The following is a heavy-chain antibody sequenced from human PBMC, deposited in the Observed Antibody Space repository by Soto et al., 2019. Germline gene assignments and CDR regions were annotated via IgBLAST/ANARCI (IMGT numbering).Heavy chain of an antibody. CDR1: GYTFTSYA. D-gene: IGHD3-10*01. CDR3: ARDELPMVRGVVTYYYYYMDV. Sequence: GASVKVSCKASGYTFTSYAMHWVRQAPGQRLEWMGWINAGNGNTKYSQKFQGRVTITRDTSASTAYMELSSLRSEDTAVYYCARDELPMVRGVVTYYYYYMDVWGKGTTVTVSS. CDR2: INAGNGNT. J-gene: IGHJ6*03. V-gene: IGHV1-3*01.